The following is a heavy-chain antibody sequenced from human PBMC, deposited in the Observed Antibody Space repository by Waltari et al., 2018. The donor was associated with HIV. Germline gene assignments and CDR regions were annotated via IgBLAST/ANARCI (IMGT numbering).Heavy chain of an antibody. CDR2: IEQDVSGK. CDR3: AGRSPARRLNWFDP. D-gene: IGHD2-8*01. Sequence: EVQLVESGGGLVQPGGFLRLSCAASGFTFSSYWMSWVRQATGKGLEGVANIEQDVSGKYYVDSMKGRFTISRDNAKNSLYLQIDSLRAEDTAVYYCAGRSPARRLNWFDPWGQGTLVIVSS. V-gene: IGHV3-7*01. CDR1: GFTFSSYW. J-gene: IGHJ5*02.